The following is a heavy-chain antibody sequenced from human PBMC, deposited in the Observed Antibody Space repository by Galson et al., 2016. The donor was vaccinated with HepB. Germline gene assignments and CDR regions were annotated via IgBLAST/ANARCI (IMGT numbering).Heavy chain of an antibody. CDR1: GFIFDDYA. D-gene: IGHD3-22*01. J-gene: IGHJ4*02. V-gene: IGHV3-9*01. CDR3: ATDHTYDISGFLHY. CDR2: ITWNSYEI. Sequence: SLRLSCAASGFIFDDYAFHWVRQAPGQGLEWVSSITWNSYEIGYADSVKGRFTISRDNAKNSLYLQLNSVRAEDTALYYCATDHTYDISGFLHYWGQGTLVTVSS.